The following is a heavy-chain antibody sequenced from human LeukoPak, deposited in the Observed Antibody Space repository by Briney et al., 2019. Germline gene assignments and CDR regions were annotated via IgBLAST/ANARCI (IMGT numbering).Heavy chain of an antibody. CDR2: IYYSGNT. J-gene: IGHJ3*02. V-gene: IGHV4-39*01. D-gene: IGHD2-15*01. Sequence: SETLSLTCTVSGGSISSSSYYWGWIRQPPGKGLEWIGSIYYSGNTYYNPSLKSRVTISVDTSKNQFSLKLSSVTAADTAVYYCARHDVAASAWPNAFDIWGQGTMVTVSS. CDR3: ARHDVAASAWPNAFDI. CDR1: GGSISSSSYY.